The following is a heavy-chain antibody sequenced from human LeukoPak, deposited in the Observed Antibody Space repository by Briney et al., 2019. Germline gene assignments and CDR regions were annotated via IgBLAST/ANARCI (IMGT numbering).Heavy chain of an antibody. CDR1: GYTFTSYY. CDR3: ARGRPTTRIAVAGVNWFDP. V-gene: IGHV1-69*06. CDR2: IIPIFGTA. J-gene: IGHJ5*02. D-gene: IGHD6-13*01. Sequence: SVKVSCTASGYTFTSYYMHWVRQAPGQGLEWMGGIIPIFGTANYAQKLQGRVTITADKSTSTAYMELSSLRSEDTAVYYCARGRPTTRIAVAGVNWFDPWGQGTLVTVSS.